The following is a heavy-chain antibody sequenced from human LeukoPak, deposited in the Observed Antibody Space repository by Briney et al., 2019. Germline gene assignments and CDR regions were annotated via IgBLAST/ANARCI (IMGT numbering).Heavy chain of an antibody. V-gene: IGHV1-8*02. CDR1: GYTFTGHY. CDR2: MSPDRGDT. J-gene: IGHJ3*02. CDR3: AIESAFDI. Sequence: ASVRVSCKSSGYTFTGHYMHWERQAPGQGLEWMGWMSPDRGDTGYAQKFQGRVTMTRNTSISTAYMELSSLRSEDTAVYYCAIESAFDIWGQGTMVTVSS.